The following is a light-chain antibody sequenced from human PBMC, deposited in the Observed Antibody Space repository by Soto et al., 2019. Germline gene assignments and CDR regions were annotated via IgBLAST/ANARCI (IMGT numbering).Light chain of an antibody. CDR1: TSNIGNNY. Sequence: QSVLTQPPSVSAAPGQKVTISCSGSTSNIGNNYVSWYQQLPGTAPKVLIYDSTKRPSGIPDRFSGSKSGTSATLGITGLQTGDEADYYCGTWDTSLNGFVFGTGTKVT. CDR3: GTWDTSLNGFV. V-gene: IGLV1-51*01. J-gene: IGLJ1*01. CDR2: DST.